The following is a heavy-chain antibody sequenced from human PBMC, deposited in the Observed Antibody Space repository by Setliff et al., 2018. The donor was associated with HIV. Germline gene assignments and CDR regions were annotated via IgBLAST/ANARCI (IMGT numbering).Heavy chain of an antibody. V-gene: IGHV3-30*02. CDR2: IRLDGSDK. Sequence: GGSLRLSCAASGFTFRNYGMHWVRQAPGKGLEWVAFIRLDGSDKFYADSVKGRFTISRDNSKNTLFLQMNSLRSEDTAVYYCARGNFGAAIRLQAFDLWGRGTKVTVSS. D-gene: IGHD3-3*01. CDR1: GFTFRNYG. CDR3: ARGNFGAAIRLQAFDL. J-gene: IGHJ3*01.